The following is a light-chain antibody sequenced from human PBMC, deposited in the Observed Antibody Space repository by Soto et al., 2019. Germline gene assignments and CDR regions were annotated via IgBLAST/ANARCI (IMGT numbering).Light chain of an antibody. CDR3: QQYGGSPRT. V-gene: IGKV3-20*01. CDR2: AAS. CDR1: QSISNY. Sequence: EIVLTQSPGTLSLSPGERATLFCRASQSISNYLAWYQQRPGQSPRLLIYAASSRATGVPDRFSGGGSVTDFTLTVSRLEPEDFAVYYCQQYGGSPRTFGQGTKLEIK. J-gene: IGKJ2*01.